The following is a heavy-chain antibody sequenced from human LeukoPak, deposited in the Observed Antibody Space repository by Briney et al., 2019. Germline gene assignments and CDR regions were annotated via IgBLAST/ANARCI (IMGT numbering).Heavy chain of an antibody. CDR2: IYYSGST. Sequence: SETLSLTRTVSGGSISSSSYYWGWIRQPPGKGLEWIGSIYYSGSTYYNPSLKSRVTISVDTSKNQFSLKLSSVTAADTAVYYCARRDYYDSSGPTWGQGTLVTVSS. CDR1: GGSISSSSYY. V-gene: IGHV4-39*01. J-gene: IGHJ5*02. CDR3: ARRDYYDSSGPT. D-gene: IGHD3-22*01.